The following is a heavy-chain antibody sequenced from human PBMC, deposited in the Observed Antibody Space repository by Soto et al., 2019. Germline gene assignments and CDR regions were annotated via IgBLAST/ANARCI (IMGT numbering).Heavy chain of an antibody. CDR1: GYTFTSYG. CDR2: ISAYNGNT. CDR3: ARDLDYGGYYYYYGMDV. J-gene: IGHJ6*02. V-gene: IGHV1-18*01. D-gene: IGHD4-17*01. Sequence: QVQLVQSGAEVKKPGASVKVSCKASGYTFTSYGISWVRQAPGQGLEWMGWISAYNGNTNYAQKLQGRVTMTTDTSTSTAYMELSSLRSDDTAVYYCARDLDYGGYYYYYGMDVWGQGTTVTVSS.